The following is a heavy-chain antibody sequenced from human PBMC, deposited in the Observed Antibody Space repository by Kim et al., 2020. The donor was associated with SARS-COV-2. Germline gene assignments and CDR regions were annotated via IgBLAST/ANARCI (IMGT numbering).Heavy chain of an antibody. D-gene: IGHD4-17*01. Sequence: DSVTGRFTISRNNSKNTLYLQMNSLRAEDTAVYYCAKDGYGDYGRNWFDPWGQGTLVTVSS. CDR3: AKDGYGDYGRNWFDP. J-gene: IGHJ5*02. V-gene: IGHV3-23*01.